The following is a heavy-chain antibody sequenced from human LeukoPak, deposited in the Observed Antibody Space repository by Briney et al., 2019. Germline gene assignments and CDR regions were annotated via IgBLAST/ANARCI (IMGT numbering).Heavy chain of an antibody. CDR2: TYYRPKWYN. CDR1: GDSVSSNSAT. Sequence: PSQTLSLTCAISGDSVSSNSATWNWIRQSPSRGLEWLGRTYYRPKWYNEYAPSVKGRIAFNADISKNQFSLQLNSVTPEDTAEYYCARALSRYFDYWGQGTLVAVSS. D-gene: IGHD5/OR15-5a*01. V-gene: IGHV6-1*01. J-gene: IGHJ4*02. CDR3: ARALSRYFDY.